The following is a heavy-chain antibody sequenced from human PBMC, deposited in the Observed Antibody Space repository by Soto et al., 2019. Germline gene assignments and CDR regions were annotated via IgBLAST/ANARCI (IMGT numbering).Heavy chain of an antibody. Sequence: QVQLQQWGAGLVRPSETLSLTCAFYGGSFDDFYWSWVRQSPGKGLEWVGEISHDGGTNYSPSLASRVSISVDTSRNQFSLHLRSVTAADTGLYYCARGQLVWYGDLTPYHRDMVVWGQGTTVTVSS. J-gene: IGHJ6*02. CDR1: GGSFDDFY. CDR3: ARGQLVWYGDLTPYHRDMVV. V-gene: IGHV4-34*02. D-gene: IGHD3-10*01. CDR2: ISHDGGT.